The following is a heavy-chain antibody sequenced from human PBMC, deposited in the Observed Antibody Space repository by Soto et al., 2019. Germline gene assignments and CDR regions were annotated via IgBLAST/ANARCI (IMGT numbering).Heavy chain of an antibody. J-gene: IGHJ4*02. V-gene: IGHV5-10-1*01. CDR1: GYSFTSYW. CDR2: IDPSDSYT. Sequence: PGESLKISCKGSGYSFTSYWISWVRQMPGKGLEWMGRIDPSDSYTNYSPSFQGHVTISADKSISTAYLQWSSLKASDTAMYYCARVSPHYYYDSSGYRYWGQGTLVTVSS. D-gene: IGHD3-22*01. CDR3: ARVSPHYYYDSSGYRY.